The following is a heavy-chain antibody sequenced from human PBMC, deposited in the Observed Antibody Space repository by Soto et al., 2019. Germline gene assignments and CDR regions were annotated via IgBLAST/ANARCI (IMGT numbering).Heavy chain of an antibody. V-gene: IGHV3-23*01. Sequence: EVQLLESGGGLVQPGGSLRLSCAASGFTFSSYAMSWVRQAPGKGLEWVSAISGSGGSTYYADSVKGRFTISRDNSKNTLYLQLNSLRAEDPAVYYCAKDLRPTRRASYYYYYGMDVWGQGTTVTVSS. CDR1: GFTFSSYA. D-gene: IGHD3-9*01. CDR2: ISGSGGST. CDR3: AKDLRPTRRASYYYYYGMDV. J-gene: IGHJ6*02.